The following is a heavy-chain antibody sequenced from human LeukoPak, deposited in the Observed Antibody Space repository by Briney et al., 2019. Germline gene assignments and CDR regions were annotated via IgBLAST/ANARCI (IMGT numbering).Heavy chain of an antibody. J-gene: IGHJ6*03. CDR1: GFTFSGSA. CDR3: TRSVDWFLNYYYYYYMDV. CDR2: IRSKANSYAT. D-gene: IGHD3-9*01. Sequence: GGSLRLSCAASGFTFSGSAMHWVRQASGKGLEWVGRIRSKANSYATAYAASVKGRFTISRDDSKNTAYLQMNSLKTEDTAVYYCTRSVDWFLNYYYYYYMDVWGKGTTVTISS. V-gene: IGHV3-73*01.